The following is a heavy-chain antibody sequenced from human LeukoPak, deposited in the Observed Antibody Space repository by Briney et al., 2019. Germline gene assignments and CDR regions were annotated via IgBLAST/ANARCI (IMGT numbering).Heavy chain of an antibody. CDR2: IYPGGSDT. J-gene: IGHJ3*02. D-gene: IGHD6-6*01. Sequence: GESLKISCKGSGYSFTSYWIGWVRQMPGKGLEWMGIIYPGGSDTRYSPSFQGQVTISADKSISTAYLQWSSLKASDTAMHYCARRGSSSSIAFDIWGQGTMVTVSS. V-gene: IGHV5-51*01. CDR1: GYSFTSYW. CDR3: ARRGSSSSIAFDI.